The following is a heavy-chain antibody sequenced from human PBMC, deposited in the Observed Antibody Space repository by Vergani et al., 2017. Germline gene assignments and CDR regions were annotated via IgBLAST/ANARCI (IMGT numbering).Heavy chain of an antibody. CDR1: GFTPSYYG. D-gene: IGHD1-1*01. CDR3: ATKSCGTPGCQIGYFRE. CDR2: ISYDGTQK. J-gene: IGHJ1*01. Sequence: QVHLVESGGGVVHPGRSLRLSCVVSGFTPSYYGMHWVRQAPRKGLEWVAVISYDGTQKYYADSVKGRFTSSRDNSKSTLYLQMNTLRTEDTAVYYCATKSCGTPGCQIGYFREWGQGTLVTVSS. V-gene: IGHV3-30*03.